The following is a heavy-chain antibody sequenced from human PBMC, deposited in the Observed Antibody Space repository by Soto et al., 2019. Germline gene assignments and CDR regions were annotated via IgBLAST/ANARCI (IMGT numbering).Heavy chain of an antibody. CDR3: ARECITMIENWGAFDI. V-gene: IGHV3-48*02. Sequence: EVQLVESGGGLVQPGGSLRLSCAASGFTFSSYSMNWVRQAPGKGLEWVSYISSSSSTIYYADSVKGRFTISRDNAKNSLYLQMNSLRDEDTAVYYCARECITMIENWGAFDIWGQGTMVTVSS. CDR2: ISSSSSTI. CDR1: GFTFSSYS. D-gene: IGHD3-22*01. J-gene: IGHJ3*02.